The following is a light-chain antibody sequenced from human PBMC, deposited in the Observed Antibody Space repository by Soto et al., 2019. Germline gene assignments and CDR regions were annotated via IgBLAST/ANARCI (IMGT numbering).Light chain of an antibody. CDR1: QAIRND. V-gene: IGKV1-6*02. Sequence: AIQMTQSPSSLSASVGDRVTITCRASQAIRNDLGWYQQKPGKAPKLLIYFASTLQSGVPSRFSGSGSGRDFTLTISSLQTEDFATYYCLQDYNYPPTFGQGTKVDIK. CDR3: LQDYNYPPT. CDR2: FAS. J-gene: IGKJ1*01.